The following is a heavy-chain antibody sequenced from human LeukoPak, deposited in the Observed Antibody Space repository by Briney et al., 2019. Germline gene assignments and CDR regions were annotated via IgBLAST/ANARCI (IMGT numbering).Heavy chain of an antibody. V-gene: IGHV4-39*07. CDR2: IYYSGST. J-gene: IGHJ4*02. D-gene: IGHD6-19*01. Sequence: SETLSLTCTVSGGSISSSSYYWGWIRQPPGKGLEWIGSIYYSGSTYYNPSLKSRVTISVDTSKNQFSLKLSSVTAADTAVYYCARVGSGWFPDYWSQGTLVTVSS. CDR3: ARVGSGWFPDY. CDR1: GGSISSSSYY.